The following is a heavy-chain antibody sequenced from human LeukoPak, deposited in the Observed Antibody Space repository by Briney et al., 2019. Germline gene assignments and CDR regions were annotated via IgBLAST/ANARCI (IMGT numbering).Heavy chain of an antibody. J-gene: IGHJ4*02. Sequence: ASVKVSCKASGYTLTGSYMHWGRQAPGQGLEWMGWINPNSGGTNYAQKFQGRVTMTRDTSISTAYMELSRLRSDDTAVYYCARVFGSWADYWGQGTLVTVSS. CDR2: INPNSGGT. D-gene: IGHD6-13*01. CDR3: ARVFGSWADY. V-gene: IGHV1-2*02. CDR1: GYTLTGSY.